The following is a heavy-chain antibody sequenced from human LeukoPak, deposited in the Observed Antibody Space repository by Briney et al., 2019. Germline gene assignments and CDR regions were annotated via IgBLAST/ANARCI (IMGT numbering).Heavy chain of an antibody. Sequence: GTSLRLSCAASGFSFSAFGMHWVRQAPGKGLEWVAVISYDGSNKYYADSVKGRFTISRDNSKNTLYLQMNSLRAEDTAVYYCAGDFEDVGYFDYWGQGTLVTVSS. D-gene: IGHD3-9*01. V-gene: IGHV3-30*19. CDR1: GFSFSAFG. CDR2: ISYDGSNK. J-gene: IGHJ4*02. CDR3: AGDFEDVGYFDY.